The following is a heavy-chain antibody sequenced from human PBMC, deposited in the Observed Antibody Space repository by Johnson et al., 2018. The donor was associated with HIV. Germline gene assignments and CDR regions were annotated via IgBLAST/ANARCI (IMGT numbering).Heavy chain of an antibody. V-gene: IGHV3-38-3*01. Sequence: VQLVESRGVLVQPGGSLRLSCAASGFTVSSNEMSWVRQAPGKGLEWVSSISGGSTYFADSRKGRFTISRDNSKNSLHLQMSSLRAEDTAVYYCASRYTVDAFDIWGQGTMVTVSS. CDR3: ASRYTVDAFDI. J-gene: IGHJ3*02. CDR2: ISGGST. D-gene: IGHD1-1*01. CDR1: GFTVSSNE.